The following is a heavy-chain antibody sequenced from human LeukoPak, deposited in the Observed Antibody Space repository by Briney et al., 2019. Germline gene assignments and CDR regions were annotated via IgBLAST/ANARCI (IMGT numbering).Heavy chain of an antibody. CDR2: IVVGSGNT. CDR3: ARRSGRYSSSWVDV. J-gene: IGHJ6*02. Sequence: SVKVSCKASGFTFTSSAVQWVRQARGQRLEWIGWIVVGSGNTNYAQKFQERVTITRDMSTSTAYMELSSLRSEDTAVYYCARRSGRYSSSWVDVWGQGTTVTVSS. CDR1: GFTFTSSA. D-gene: IGHD6-13*01. V-gene: IGHV1-58*01.